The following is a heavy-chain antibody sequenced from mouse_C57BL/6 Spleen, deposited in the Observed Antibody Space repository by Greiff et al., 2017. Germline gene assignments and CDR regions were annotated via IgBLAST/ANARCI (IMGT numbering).Heavy chain of an antibody. Sequence: EVKLVESGAELVRPGSSVKMSCKTSGYTFTSYGINWVKQRPGQGLEWIGYIYIGNGYTEYNEKFKGKATLTSDTSSSTAYMQLSSLTSEDSAIYFCAREEGYYGSPYFDVWGTGTTVTVSS. CDR2: IYIGNGYT. CDR3: AREEGYYGSPYFDV. CDR1: GYTFTSYG. J-gene: IGHJ1*03. D-gene: IGHD1-1*01. V-gene: IGHV1-58*01.